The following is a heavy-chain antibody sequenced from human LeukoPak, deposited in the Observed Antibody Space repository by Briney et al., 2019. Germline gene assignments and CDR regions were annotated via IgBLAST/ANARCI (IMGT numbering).Heavy chain of an antibody. CDR1: GGSISSYY. CDR2: INDSGGT. CDR3: ARGPRGAKSSGWYLLGFDY. V-gene: IGHV4-34*01. J-gene: IGHJ4*02. D-gene: IGHD6-19*01. Sequence: SETLSLTCTVSGGSISSYYWSWIRQPPGKGLEWIGEINDSGGTNYNPSLKSRFTISVDTPKNQFSLKLSSVTAADTAIYYCARGPRGAKSSGWYLLGFDYWGQGTLVTVSS.